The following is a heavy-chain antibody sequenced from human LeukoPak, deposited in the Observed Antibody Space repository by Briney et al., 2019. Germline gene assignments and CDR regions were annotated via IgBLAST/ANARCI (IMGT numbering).Heavy chain of an antibody. D-gene: IGHD6-13*01. J-gene: IGHJ4*02. Sequence: GGSLRLSCAASGFTFSSYWITWVRQAPGKGLEWVANINQDGSEKCYVDSVKGRFTISRDNAKNSLSLQMNSLRVEDTAVYYCARDTSSWSFGYWGQGTLVTVSS. CDR3: ARDTSSWSFGY. CDR1: GFTFSSYW. V-gene: IGHV3-7*01. CDR2: INQDGSEK.